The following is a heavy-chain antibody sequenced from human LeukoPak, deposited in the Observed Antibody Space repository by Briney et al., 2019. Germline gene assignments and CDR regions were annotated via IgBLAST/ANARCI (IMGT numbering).Heavy chain of an antibody. CDR1: GFTFSSYS. V-gene: IGHV3-21*01. Sequence: MSGGSLRLSCAASGFTFSSYSMNWVRQAPGKGLEWVSSISSSSSYIYYADSVKGRFTISRDNAKSSLYLQMNSLRAEDTAVYYCARDQYGDTVTTAETFDPWGQGTLVTVSS. CDR2: ISSSSSYI. D-gene: IGHD4-17*01. J-gene: IGHJ5*02. CDR3: ARDQYGDTVTTAETFDP.